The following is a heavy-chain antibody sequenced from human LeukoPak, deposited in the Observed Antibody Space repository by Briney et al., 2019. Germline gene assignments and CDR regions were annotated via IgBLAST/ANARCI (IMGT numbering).Heavy chain of an antibody. CDR2: IYYSGST. CDR3: AGLTRGGWYLDLFDY. J-gene: IGHJ4*02. V-gene: IGHV4-61*01. Sequence: SETLSLTCNVSGGSVSSGSYFWTWIRQPPGKGLEWIGYIYYSGSTNYNPSLKSRVTISVDTSKNQFSLKLSSVTAADTAVYYCAGLTRGGWYLDLFDYWGQGTLVTVSS. CDR1: GGSVSSGSYF. D-gene: IGHD6-19*01.